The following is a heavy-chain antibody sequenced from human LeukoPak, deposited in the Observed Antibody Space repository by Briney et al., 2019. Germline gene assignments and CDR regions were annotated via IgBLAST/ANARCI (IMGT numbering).Heavy chain of an antibody. CDR3: AKGVGYYYGSGSYANY. Sequence: GGSLRLSCAASGFIFSSYGMHWVRQAPGKGLEWVAFIRYDGSNKYYADSVKGRFTISRDNSKNTLYLQMNSLRAEDTAVYYCAKGVGYYYGSGSYANYWGQGTLVTVSS. V-gene: IGHV3-30*02. CDR2: IRYDGSNK. J-gene: IGHJ4*02. CDR1: GFIFSSYG. D-gene: IGHD3-10*01.